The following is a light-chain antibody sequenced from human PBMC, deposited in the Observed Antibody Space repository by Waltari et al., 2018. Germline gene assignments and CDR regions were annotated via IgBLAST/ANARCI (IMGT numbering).Light chain of an antibody. Sequence: QSALTQPRSVSGSPGQSVTISCPGTSSTLATYKYVSWYQQPPGKAPRLIIYDVYKRPSGVPDRFSGSKSGNTASLTISGLQAEDEADYYCCSYAGSYTYVFGSVTEVTVL. CDR3: CSYAGSYTYV. CDR1: SSTLATYKY. V-gene: IGLV2-11*01. J-gene: IGLJ1*01. CDR2: DVY.